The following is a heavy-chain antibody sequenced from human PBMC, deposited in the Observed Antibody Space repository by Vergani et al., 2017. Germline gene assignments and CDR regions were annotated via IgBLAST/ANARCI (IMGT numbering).Heavy chain of an antibody. CDR1: GFTFSSYE. D-gene: IGHD2-15*01. Sequence: EVQLVESGGGLVQPGGSLRLSCAASGFTFSSYEMNWVRQAPGKGLEWVSYISSSGSTIYYADSVKGRFTISRDNAKNSLYLQMNSLRAEDTAVYYCARDDHCSGGSCYADYYYGMDGWGQGTTVTVSS. J-gene: IGHJ6*02. CDR3: ARDDHCSGGSCYADYYYGMDG. V-gene: IGHV3-48*03. CDR2: ISSSGSTI.